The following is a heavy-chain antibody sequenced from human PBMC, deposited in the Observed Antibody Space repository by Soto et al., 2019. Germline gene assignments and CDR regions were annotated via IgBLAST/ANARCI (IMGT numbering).Heavy chain of an antibody. Sequence: GGSLRLSCAASGFNFSDYVVHWVRQAPGRGLEWMAFVSFDGSNEYYADFAKGRFTIPRDNSKNMVYLQLNSLRADDTAVYFCAREGYYDSRGYPYGIDVWGQGTTVTVSS. D-gene: IGHD3-22*01. J-gene: IGHJ6*02. V-gene: IGHV3-30-3*01. CDR2: VSFDGSNE. CDR1: GFNFSDYV. CDR3: AREGYYDSRGYPYGIDV.